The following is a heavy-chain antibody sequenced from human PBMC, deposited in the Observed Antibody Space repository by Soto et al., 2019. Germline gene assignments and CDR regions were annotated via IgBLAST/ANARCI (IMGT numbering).Heavy chain of an antibody. D-gene: IGHD1-26*01. CDR1: GGTFSSYA. Sequence: QVQLVQSGAEVKKPGSSVKVSCKASGGTFSSYAISWVRQAPGQGLEWMGGIIPIFGTANYAQKFQGRVTITADESTSTAYMGRSSLRAEDTAVYYCARDAYGRVGRRYFDYWGQGTLVTVSS. CDR3: ARDAYGRVGRRYFDY. V-gene: IGHV1-69*12. J-gene: IGHJ4*02. CDR2: IIPIFGTA.